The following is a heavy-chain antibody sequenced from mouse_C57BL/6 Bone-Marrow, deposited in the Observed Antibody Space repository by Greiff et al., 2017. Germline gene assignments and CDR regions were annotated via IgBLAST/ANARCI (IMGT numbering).Heavy chain of an antibody. CDR3: TALLLEGV. V-gene: IGHV6-3*01. J-gene: IGHJ1*03. Sequence: EVQGVESGGGLVQPGGSMKLSCVASGFTFSNYWMNWVRQSPEKGLEWVAQIRLKSDNYATHYAESVKGRFTISRDDSKSSVYLQMNNLRAEDTGIYYCTALLLEGVWGTGTTVTVSS. CDR1: GFTFSNYW. CDR2: IRLKSDNYAT. D-gene: IGHD1-1*01.